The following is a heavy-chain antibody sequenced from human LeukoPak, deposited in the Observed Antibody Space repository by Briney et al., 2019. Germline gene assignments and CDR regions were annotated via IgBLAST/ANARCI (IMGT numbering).Heavy chain of an antibody. D-gene: IGHD5-18*01. Sequence: GGSLRLSCAASGFTFSTYSMNWVRQAPGKGLEWVSSISSSSSYIYYADSVKGRLTISRDNAKNSLYLQMNSLRAEDTAVYYCARDHQLWYYFDYWGQGTLVTVSS. J-gene: IGHJ4*02. CDR3: ARDHQLWYYFDY. CDR1: GFTFSTYS. CDR2: ISSSSSYI. V-gene: IGHV3-21*01.